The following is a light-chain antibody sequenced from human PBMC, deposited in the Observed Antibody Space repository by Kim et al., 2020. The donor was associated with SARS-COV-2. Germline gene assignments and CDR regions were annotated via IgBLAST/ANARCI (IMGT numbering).Light chain of an antibody. CDR1: SLRSYY. Sequence: LGQPVRITCQGASLRSYYASWYQQKPGQAPVLVIYGKNNRPSGIPDRFSGSSSGNTASLTITGAQAEDEADYYCNSRDSSGNPLYVFGTGTKVTVL. CDR3: NSRDSSGNPLYV. CDR2: GKN. J-gene: IGLJ1*01. V-gene: IGLV3-19*01.